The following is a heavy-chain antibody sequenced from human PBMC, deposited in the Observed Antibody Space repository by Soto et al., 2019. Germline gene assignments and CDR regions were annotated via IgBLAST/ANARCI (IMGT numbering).Heavy chain of an antibody. CDR2: NNAGNGNT. J-gene: IGHJ2*01. V-gene: IGHV1-3*01. D-gene: IGHD6-19*01. CDR3: ARSGYSSGWYHRYSDL. Sequence: SLKVSCKASGYTFINYGKPWVRPAPGRRLEWMGWNNAGNGNTKYSQNFQDRVTITRDTSASTAYMELSSLRSEDTAVFYCARSGYSSGWYHRYSDLCGRGTLLTVSS. CDR1: GYTFINYG.